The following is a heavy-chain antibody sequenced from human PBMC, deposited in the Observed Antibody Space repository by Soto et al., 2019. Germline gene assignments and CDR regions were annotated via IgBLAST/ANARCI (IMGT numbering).Heavy chain of an antibody. CDR2: IKQDGSEK. CDR3: ARDYYDILTGFLGAFDI. Sequence: GGSLRLSCAASGFTFSSYWMSWVRQAPGKGLEWVANIKQDGSEKYYVDSVKGRFTISRDNAKNSLYLQMNSLRAEDTAVYYCARDYYDILTGFLGAFDIWGQGTMVTVSS. V-gene: IGHV3-7*01. J-gene: IGHJ3*02. CDR1: GFTFSSYW. D-gene: IGHD3-9*01.